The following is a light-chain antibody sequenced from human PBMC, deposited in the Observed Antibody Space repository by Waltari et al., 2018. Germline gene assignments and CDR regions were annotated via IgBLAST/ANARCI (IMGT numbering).Light chain of an antibody. CDR1: SSNIGSNY. CDR3: AVWDDSLSGPV. Sequence: QSVLTQPPSTSGAPGQRVAIPCSGSSSNIGSNYVSWYQQLPGTAPKLLIYRNNQRPSGVPDRFSGSKSGTSASLAISGLRSEDESDYYCAVWDDSLSGPVLGGGTKLTVL. CDR2: RNN. V-gene: IGLV1-47*01. J-gene: IGLJ3*02.